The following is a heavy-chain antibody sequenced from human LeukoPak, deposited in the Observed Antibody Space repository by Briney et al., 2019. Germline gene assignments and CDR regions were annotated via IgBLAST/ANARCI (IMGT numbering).Heavy chain of an antibody. Sequence: TGGSLRLSCAASGFTFSHYSMNWVRQAPGKGLEWISYVGISSGNTKYADSVKGRFTISGDSAKNSVYLQMNSLRVEDTAVYYCARDYNYAFDNWGQGTLVTVSS. CDR3: ARDYNYAFDN. CDR2: VGISSGNT. CDR1: GFTFSHYS. D-gene: IGHD3-10*01. J-gene: IGHJ4*02. V-gene: IGHV3-48*01.